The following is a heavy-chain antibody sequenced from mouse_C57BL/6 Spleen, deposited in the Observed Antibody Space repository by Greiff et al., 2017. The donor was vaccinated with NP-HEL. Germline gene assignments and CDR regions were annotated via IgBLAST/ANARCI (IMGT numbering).Heavy chain of an antibody. D-gene: IGHD1-1*01. V-gene: IGHV1-80*01. CDR1: GYAFSSYW. J-gene: IGHJ2*01. CDR3: ARWGTTVVALYYFDY. Sequence: QVHVKQSGAELVKPGASVQISCKASGYAFSSYWMNWVKQRPGKGLEWIGQIYPGDGDTNYNGKFKGKATLTADKSSSTAYMQLSSLTSEDSAVYFCARWGTTVVALYYFDYWGQGTTLTVSS. CDR2: IYPGDGDT.